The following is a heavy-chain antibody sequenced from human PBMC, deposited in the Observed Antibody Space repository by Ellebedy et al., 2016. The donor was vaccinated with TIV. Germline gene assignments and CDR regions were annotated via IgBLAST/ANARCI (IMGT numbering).Heavy chain of an antibody. J-gene: IGHJ4*02. D-gene: IGHD6-19*01. V-gene: IGHV3-23*01. Sequence: ESLKISCAASGFTFNNYAMSWVRQAPGKGLEWVSTISHTGSRTYYANSVEGRFIISRDNSKRTLYLQMNSLRAEDTAVYYCAKGRGGGSDSSAPRYYFDSWGLGTLVTVSS. CDR1: GFTFNNYA. CDR2: ISHTGSRT. CDR3: AKGRGGGSDSSAPRYYFDS.